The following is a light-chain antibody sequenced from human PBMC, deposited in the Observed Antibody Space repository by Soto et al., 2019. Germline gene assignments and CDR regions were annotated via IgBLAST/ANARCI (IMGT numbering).Light chain of an antibody. CDR3: QQRSNWPHT. CDR2: DAT. V-gene: IGKV3-11*01. J-gene: IGKJ4*01. CDR1: QSVGSY. Sequence: VLTQSPANLSLSPGESAALSCRASQSVGSYLAWLQQVPGQAPRLLIYDATNRANGIPAKFRGSGSGTDFTLTISNLEPEDFAVYYCQQRSNWPHTFGGGTKVEIK.